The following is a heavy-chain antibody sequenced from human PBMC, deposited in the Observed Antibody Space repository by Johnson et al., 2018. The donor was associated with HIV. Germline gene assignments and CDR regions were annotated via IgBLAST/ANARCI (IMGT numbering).Heavy chain of an antibody. CDR2: ISSNGIGT. CDR1: GFTFSNFA. V-gene: IGHV3-64*01. CDR3: ARSRGPMRKDAFDI. Sequence: VQLVESGGGVVHPGRSLRLSCAVSGFTFSNFAMHWVRQAPGKGLEYVSAISSNGIGTYYANSVDGRFTISRDNDKNTLYLEMGSLRVEDMAVYYCARSRGPMRKDAFDIWGQGTKVTVSS. J-gene: IGHJ3*02. D-gene: IGHD3-10*01.